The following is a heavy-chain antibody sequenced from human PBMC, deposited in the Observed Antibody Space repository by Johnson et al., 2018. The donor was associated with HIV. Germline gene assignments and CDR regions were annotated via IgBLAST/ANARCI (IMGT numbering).Heavy chain of an antibody. CDR1: GFTFNDAW. Sequence: VQLVESGGGLVKPGGSLRLSCAASGFTFNDAWMNWVRQAPGKGLEWVGRIKSKTDAGTTDYAAPVKGRFTISRDDSKKTLDLQMTSLKTEDTAVYYCATPRYSGIREPGFHIWGQGTMVTVSS. D-gene: IGHD1-26*01. V-gene: IGHV3-15*05. J-gene: IGHJ3*02. CDR3: ATPRYSGIREPGFHI. CDR2: IKSKTDAGTT.